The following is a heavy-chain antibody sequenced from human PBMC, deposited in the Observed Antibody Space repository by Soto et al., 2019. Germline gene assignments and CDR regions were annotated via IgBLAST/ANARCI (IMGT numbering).Heavy chain of an antibody. CDR1: GYTFTSYD. CDR2: MNPNSGNT. CDR3: ARGSSVYSSSFDPGFDP. D-gene: IGHD6-13*01. Sequence: QVQLVQSGAEVKKPGASVKVSCKASGYTFTSYDINWVRQATGQGLEWMGWMNPNSGNTGYAQKFQGRVTMTRNTSRSTAYMELSSLRSEDTAVYYCARGSSVYSSSFDPGFDPWGQGTLVTVSS. J-gene: IGHJ5*02. V-gene: IGHV1-8*01.